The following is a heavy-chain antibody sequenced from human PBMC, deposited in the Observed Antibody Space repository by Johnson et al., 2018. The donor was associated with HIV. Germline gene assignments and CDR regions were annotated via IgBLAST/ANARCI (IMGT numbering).Heavy chain of an antibody. D-gene: IGHD3-10*01. CDR2: IGTAGDT. V-gene: IGHV3-13*01. Sequence: VQLVESGGGLVQPGGSLRLSCVASGLTFTSYDMHWVRQATGEGLDWISAIGTAGDTLYTGSVKGRFTISRDNAKNSLYLQMNSLSPGDTAVYYCVRGGSDAFDIWGQGTMVTVSS. CDR3: VRGGSDAFDI. J-gene: IGHJ3*02. CDR1: GLTFTSYD.